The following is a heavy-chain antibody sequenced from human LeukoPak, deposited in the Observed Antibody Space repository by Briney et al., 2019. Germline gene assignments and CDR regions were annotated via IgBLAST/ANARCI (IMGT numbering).Heavy chain of an antibody. D-gene: IGHD3-22*01. Sequence: GGSLRLSCAASGFTFSSYWMSWVRQAPGKGLEWVANIKQDGSEKYYVDSVKGRFTISRDNAKNSLYPQMNSLRAEDTAVYYCARDQYDSSGYYYVGAEYFQHWGQGTLVTVSS. V-gene: IGHV3-7*01. CDR2: IKQDGSEK. CDR3: ARDQYDSSGYYYVGAEYFQH. J-gene: IGHJ1*01. CDR1: GFTFSSYW.